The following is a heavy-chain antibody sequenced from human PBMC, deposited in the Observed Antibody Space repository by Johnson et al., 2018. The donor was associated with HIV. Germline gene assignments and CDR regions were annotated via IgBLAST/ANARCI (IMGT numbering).Heavy chain of an antibody. CDR1: GFTFDDYG. Sequence: VQLVESGGGVVRPGGALRLACVASGFTFDDYGMSWVRQAPGKGLQWVSGINWNGYSTGYADSVKGRFTISRDNSKNTLYLQMNSLRAEDTAVYYCAKSDVVVIPEGAFDIWGQGTMVTVSS. D-gene: IGHD2-21*01. V-gene: IGHV3-20*04. CDR2: INWNGYST. J-gene: IGHJ3*02. CDR3: AKSDVVVIPEGAFDI.